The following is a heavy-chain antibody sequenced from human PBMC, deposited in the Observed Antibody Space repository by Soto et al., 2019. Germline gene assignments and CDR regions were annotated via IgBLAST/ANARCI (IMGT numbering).Heavy chain of an antibody. CDR2: ISSSSSYI. D-gene: IGHD3-9*01. CDR1: GFTFSSYS. J-gene: IGHJ3*02. Sequence: GGSLRLSCAASGFTFSSYSMNWVRQAPGKGLEWASSISSSSSYIYYADSVKGRFTISRDNAKNSLYLQMNSLRAEDTAVYYCASEYDILTGYDHDAFDIWGQGTMVTVSS. CDR3: ASEYDILTGYDHDAFDI. V-gene: IGHV3-21*01.